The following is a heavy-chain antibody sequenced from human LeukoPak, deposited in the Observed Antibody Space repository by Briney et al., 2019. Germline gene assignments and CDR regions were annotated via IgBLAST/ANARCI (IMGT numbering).Heavy chain of an antibody. CDR2: IYYSGST. CDR1: GGSISSSNW. Sequence: SETLSLTCAVSGGSISSSNWWSWIRQPPGKGLEWIGYIYYSGSTSYNPSLKSRVTISVDTSKNQFSLKLTSVTAADTAVYYCARGSAYDWFDYWGQGTLVTVSS. D-gene: IGHD5-12*01. CDR3: ARGSAYDWFDY. V-gene: IGHV4-30-4*01. J-gene: IGHJ4*02.